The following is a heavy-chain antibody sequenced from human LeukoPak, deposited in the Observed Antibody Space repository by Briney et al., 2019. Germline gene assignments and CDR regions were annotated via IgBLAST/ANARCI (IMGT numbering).Heavy chain of an antibody. CDR2: IYHTGGT. V-gene: IGHV4-30-2*01. J-gene: IGHJ2*01. CDR1: GGSISSGDYS. D-gene: IGHD2-21*02. CDR3: ARDHSVTGYWYFDL. Sequence: SETLSLTCAVSGGSISSGDYSWSWVRQPPGKGLEWIVYIYHTGGTFYNPSLKSRVTMSADRSKNQFSLKLSSVTAADTAVYYCARDHSVTGYWYFDLWGRGTLVTVSS.